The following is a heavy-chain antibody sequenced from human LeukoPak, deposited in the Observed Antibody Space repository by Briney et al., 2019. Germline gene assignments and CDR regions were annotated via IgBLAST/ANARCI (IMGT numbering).Heavy chain of an antibody. CDR1: GGSISSGDYY. CDR2: IYYSGST. D-gene: IGHD2-2*01. CDR3: ARDDIRGVVPAAMFAFDI. J-gene: IGHJ3*02. Sequence: SETLSLTCTVSGGSISSGDYYWSWIRQPPGKGLEWIGYIYYSGSTYYNPSLKSRVTISVDTSKNQFSLKLSSVTAADTAVYYCARDDIRGVVPAAMFAFDIWGQGTMVTVSS. V-gene: IGHV4-61*08.